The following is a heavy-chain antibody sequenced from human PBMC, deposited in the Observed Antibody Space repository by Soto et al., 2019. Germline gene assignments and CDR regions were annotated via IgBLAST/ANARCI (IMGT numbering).Heavy chain of an antibody. J-gene: IGHJ3*02. CDR2: IYTSGST. Sequence: SETLSLTCTVSGGSISSYYWSWIRQPAGKGLEWIGRIYTSGSTNYNPSLKSRVTMSVDTSKNQLSLKLSSVTAADTAVYYCARVTYYYDSSGYYRGGAFDIWGQGTMVTVSS. CDR3: ARVTYYYDSSGYYRGGAFDI. V-gene: IGHV4-4*07. CDR1: GGSISSYY. D-gene: IGHD3-22*01.